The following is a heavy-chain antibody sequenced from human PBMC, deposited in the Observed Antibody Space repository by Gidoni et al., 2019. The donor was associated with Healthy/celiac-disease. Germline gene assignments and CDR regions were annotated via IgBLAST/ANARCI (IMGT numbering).Heavy chain of an antibody. Sequence: EVQLVESGGGLVQPGGSLRLSCAASGFTFSSYGMSWVRQAPGKGLEWVANIKQDGSEKYYVDSVKGRFTISRDNAKNSLYLQMNSLRAEDTAVYYCARGTKYSSSFDGNWYFDLWGRGTLVTVSS. D-gene: IGHD6-6*01. CDR3: ARGTKYSSSFDGNWYFDL. CDR1: GFTFSSYG. J-gene: IGHJ2*01. V-gene: IGHV3-7*01. CDR2: IKQDGSEK.